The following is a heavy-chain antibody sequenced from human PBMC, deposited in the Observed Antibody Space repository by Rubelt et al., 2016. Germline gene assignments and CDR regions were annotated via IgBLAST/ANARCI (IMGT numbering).Heavy chain of an antibody. J-gene: IGHJ4*02. D-gene: IGHD6-6*01. CDR3: ARGGIAARPDY. CDR1: GYTFTGYY. CDR2: INPNSGGI. V-gene: IGHV1-2*02. Sequence: QVQLVQSGAEVKKPGASVKVSCKASGYTFTGYYMHWVRQAPGQGLEWMGWINPNSGGINYALKFQGRVTMTRETSISTAYMELSRLRSDDTAVYYCARGGIAARPDYWGQGTLVTVSS.